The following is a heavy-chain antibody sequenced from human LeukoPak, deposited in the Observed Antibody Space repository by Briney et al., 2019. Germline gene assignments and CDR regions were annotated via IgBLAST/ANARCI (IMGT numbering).Heavy chain of an antibody. CDR1: GFTFSNYW. Sequence: GGSLRLSCAASGFTFSNYWMSWVRQAPGEGLEWVANIKQDGSEKYYVDSVKGRFTISRDNAKNSLSLQKNSLRAEDTAVYYCARGRYYFDYWGQGTLVTVSS. V-gene: IGHV3-7*01. CDR3: ARGRYYFDY. J-gene: IGHJ4*02. CDR2: IKQDGSEK.